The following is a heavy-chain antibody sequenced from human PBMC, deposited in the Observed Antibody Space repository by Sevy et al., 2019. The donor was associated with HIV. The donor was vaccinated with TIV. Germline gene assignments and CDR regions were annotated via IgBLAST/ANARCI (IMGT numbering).Heavy chain of an antibody. D-gene: IGHD1-20*01. CDR3: ASVSGQQYLWGITYVDH. J-gene: IGHJ4*02. Sequence: GGSLRLSCEATGFRFSDYRMTWVRQGPGKGLEWVANIQQDGSKKLHVDLVKGRFTISRDNAKSSLFLHMNNLRDEDTAVYYCASVSGQQYLWGITYVDHWSQPILVTVSS. CDR1: GFRFSDYR. CDR2: IQQDGSKK. V-gene: IGHV3-7*03.